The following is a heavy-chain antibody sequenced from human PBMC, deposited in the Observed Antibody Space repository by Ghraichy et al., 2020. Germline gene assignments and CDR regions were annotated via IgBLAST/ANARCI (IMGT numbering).Heavy chain of an antibody. D-gene: IGHD1-26*01. CDR1: GGSISSSSYY. Sequence: SENLSLTCTVSGGSISSSSYYWGWIRQPPGKGLEWIGSIYYSGSTYYNPSLKSRVTISVDTSKNQFSLKLSSVTAADTAVYYCAIQSQEWELPSAIQHWGQGTLVTVSS. CDR2: IYYSGST. J-gene: IGHJ1*01. V-gene: IGHV4-39*01. CDR3: AIQSQEWELPSAIQH.